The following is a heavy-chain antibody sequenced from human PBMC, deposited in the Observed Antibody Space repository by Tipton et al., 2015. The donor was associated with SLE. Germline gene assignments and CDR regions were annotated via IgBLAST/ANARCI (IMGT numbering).Heavy chain of an antibody. V-gene: IGHV4-39*07. D-gene: IGHD6-13*01. J-gene: IGHJ5*02. CDR1: GGSISSSSYY. CDR2: IYYRGST. Sequence: TLSLTCTVSGGSISSSSYYWGWIRQPPGKGLEWIGSIYYRGSTYYNPSLKSRVTISVDTSKKQFSLKLSSVTAADTAVYYCARVVKGSSWYWFDPWGQGTLVTVSS. CDR3: ARVVKGSSWYWFDP.